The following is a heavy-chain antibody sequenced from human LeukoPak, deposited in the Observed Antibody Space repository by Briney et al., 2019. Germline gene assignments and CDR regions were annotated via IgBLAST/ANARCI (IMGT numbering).Heavy chain of an antibody. Sequence: ASVKVSCKASGSTFTGNYMHWVRQTPGQGLEWMGWINPSGGSTSYAQKFQGRVTMTTDTSTSTVYMELSSLRSEDTAVYYCARDLAYGDPPGYWGQGTLVTVSS. CDR1: GSTFTGNY. V-gene: IGHV1-46*01. J-gene: IGHJ4*02. CDR3: ARDLAYGDPPGY. D-gene: IGHD4-17*01. CDR2: INPSGGST.